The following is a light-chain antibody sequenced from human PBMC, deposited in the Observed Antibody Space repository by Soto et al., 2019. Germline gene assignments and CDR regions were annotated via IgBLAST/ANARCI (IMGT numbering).Light chain of an antibody. J-gene: IGKJ5*01. CDR2: GAS. V-gene: IGKV3-20*01. CDR1: QSVSSNY. CDR3: QHYGSSPLT. Sequence: EIVLTQSPGTLSLSPGERATLSCRASQSVSSNYLAWYQQKPGQAPRLLIYGASSRATGIPDRFSGSGSGTDFTLTISRLEPEDFAVYYCQHYGSSPLTFGQGTRLENK.